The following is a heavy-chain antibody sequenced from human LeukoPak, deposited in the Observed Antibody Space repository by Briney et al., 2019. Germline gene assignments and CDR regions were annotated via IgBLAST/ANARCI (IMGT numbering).Heavy chain of an antibody. V-gene: IGHV4-39*07. D-gene: IGHD1-1*01. CDR1: GGSLSSSSYY. J-gene: IGHJ4*02. CDR2: IYYSGST. CDR3: GSNNWNDQPDY. Sequence: SETLSLTCTVSGGSLSSSSYYWGWIRQPPGKGLEWIGSIYYSGSTYYNPSLKSRVTISVDTSKNQFSLKLRSVTAADTAVYYCGSNNWNDQPDYWGQGTLVTVSS.